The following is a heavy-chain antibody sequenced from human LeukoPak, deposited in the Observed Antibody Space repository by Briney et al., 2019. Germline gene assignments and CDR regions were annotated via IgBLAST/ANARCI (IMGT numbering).Heavy chain of an antibody. Sequence: GRSLRLSCAASGFTFSSYAMHWVRQAPGKGLEWVAVISYDGSNKYYADSVKGRFTISRGNSKNTLYLQMNSLRAEDTAVYYCARVSVWFGEPLGWFDPWGQGTLVTVSS. CDR1: GFTFSSYA. CDR3: ARVSVWFGEPLGWFDP. V-gene: IGHV3-30*04. CDR2: ISYDGSNK. J-gene: IGHJ5*02. D-gene: IGHD3-10*01.